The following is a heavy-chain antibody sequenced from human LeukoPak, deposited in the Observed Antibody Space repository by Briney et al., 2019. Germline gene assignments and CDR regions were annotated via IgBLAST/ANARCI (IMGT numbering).Heavy chain of an antibody. Sequence: ASVKVSCKASGYTFTGYYMHWVRQAPGQGLEWMGWINPNSGGTNYAQNFQGRVTMTRDTSISTAYMELSSLMSDDTAVYYCATLTSSVVEDYWGQGTLVTVSS. CDR2: INPNSGGT. J-gene: IGHJ4*02. CDR1: GYTFTGYY. V-gene: IGHV1-2*02. CDR3: ATLTSSVVEDY. D-gene: IGHD6-19*01.